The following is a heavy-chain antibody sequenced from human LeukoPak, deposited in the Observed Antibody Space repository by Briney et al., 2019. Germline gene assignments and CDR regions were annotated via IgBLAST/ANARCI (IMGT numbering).Heavy chain of an antibody. J-gene: IGHJ4*02. V-gene: IGHV1-18*01. CDR1: GYTFTSYG. CDR3: ARGKPIVGATRGNYFDY. CDR2: ISAYNGNT. D-gene: IGHD1-26*01. Sequence: ASVNVSCKASGYTFTSYGISWVRQAPGQGLEWMGWISAYNGNTNYAQKLQGRVTMTTDTSTSTAYMELRSLRSDDTAVYYCARGKPIVGATRGNYFDYWGQGTLVTVSS.